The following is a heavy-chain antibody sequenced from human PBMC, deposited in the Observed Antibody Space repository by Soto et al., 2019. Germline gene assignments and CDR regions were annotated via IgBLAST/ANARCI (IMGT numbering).Heavy chain of an antibody. V-gene: IGHV4-39*01. CDR2: IYYSGST. CDR3: ARRSHCSGGSCYPGGRYYYMDV. Sequence: SETLSLTCTVSGGSISSSSYYWGWIRQPPGKGLEWIGSIYYSGSTYYNPSLKSRVTISVDTSKNQFSLKLGSVTAADTAVYYCARRSHCSGGSCYPGGRYYYMDVWGKGTTVTVSS. J-gene: IGHJ6*03. CDR1: GGSISSSSYY. D-gene: IGHD2-15*01.